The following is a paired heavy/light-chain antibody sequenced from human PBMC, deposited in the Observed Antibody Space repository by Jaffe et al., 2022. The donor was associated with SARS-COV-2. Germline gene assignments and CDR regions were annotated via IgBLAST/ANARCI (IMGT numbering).Light chain of an antibody. CDR2: DAS. Sequence: EIVLTQSPATLSLSPGERATLSCRASESVISYLAWYQQKPGQPPRLLIYDASNRATGIPARFSGSGSGTDFTLTISSLEPEDFAVYYCQQRSNWRVTFGGGTKVEIK. CDR3: QQRSNWRVT. J-gene: IGKJ4*01. CDR1: ESVISY. V-gene: IGKV3-11*01.
Heavy chain of an antibody. CDR2: ISASGGST. CDR3: AKEEMGFDF. V-gene: IGHV3-23*01. CDR1: GFTFSIHP. Sequence: EAQLLQSGGGLVQPGGSLRLSCAASGFTFSIHPMSWVRQAPGKEPEWVSGISASGGSTYYADSVKGRFTISRDDSKKTLFLQMNSLRAEDSAIYYCAKEEMGFDFWGQGTLVTVSS. D-gene: IGHD2-8*01. J-gene: IGHJ4*02.